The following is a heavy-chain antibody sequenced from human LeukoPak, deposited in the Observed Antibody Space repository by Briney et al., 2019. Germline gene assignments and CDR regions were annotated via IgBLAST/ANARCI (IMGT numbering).Heavy chain of an antibody. J-gene: IGHJ4*02. V-gene: IGHV3-23*01. CDR2: LSGSGITT. D-gene: IGHD1-26*01. Sequence: GGSLRLSCAASGFTFSNSAMSWVRQAPGKGLEWVSTLSGSGITTYYADSVKGRFTISRDNSKNTLYLQMNSLRAEDTAVYYCARTIVGAAYYFDYWGQGTLVTVSS. CDR1: GFTFSNSA. CDR3: ARTIVGAAYYFDY.